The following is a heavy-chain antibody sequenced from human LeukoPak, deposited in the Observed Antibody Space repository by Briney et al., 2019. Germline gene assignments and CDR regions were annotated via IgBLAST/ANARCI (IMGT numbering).Heavy chain of an antibody. Sequence: GGSLRLSCAASGFTFSSYAMSWVRQAPGKGLEWVSAISGSGGSTYYADSVKGRFTIPRDNSKNTLYLQMNSLRAEDTAVYYCAKEGASVLWFGELYAFDIWGQGTMVTVSS. CDR1: GFTFSSYA. D-gene: IGHD3-10*01. CDR3: AKEGASVLWFGELYAFDI. V-gene: IGHV3-23*01. J-gene: IGHJ3*02. CDR2: ISGSGGST.